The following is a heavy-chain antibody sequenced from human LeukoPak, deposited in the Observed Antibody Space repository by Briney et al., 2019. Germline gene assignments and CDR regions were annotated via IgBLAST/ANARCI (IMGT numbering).Heavy chain of an antibody. J-gene: IGHJ4*02. D-gene: IGHD4-11*01. CDR2: MNPKSDTT. Sequence: AASVKVSCKASGYTFTNFDINWVRQATGQGLEWMGWMNPKSDTTGHAQKFQGRLTITWDTSITTAYMELSSLRSDDTAVYYCARVGYSNSYDYWGQGTPVTVPS. V-gene: IGHV1-8*03. CDR3: ARVGYSNSYDY. CDR1: GYTFTNFD.